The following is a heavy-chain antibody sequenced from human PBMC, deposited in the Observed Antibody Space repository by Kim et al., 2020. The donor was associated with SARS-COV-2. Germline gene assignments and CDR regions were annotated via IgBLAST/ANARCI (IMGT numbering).Heavy chain of an antibody. J-gene: IGHJ4*02. CDR2: VTGDGITK. D-gene: IGHD5-12*01. V-gene: IGHV3-43*02. CDR1: GFSFNSYA. CDR3: VKDNGYSYGYDY. Sequence: GGSLRLSCAASGFSFNSYAIHWVRQVPGKGLEWFSLVTGDGITKHYADSVKGRFTISRDRSRNSLYLQMNSLRPEDTAFYYCVKDNGYSYGYDYWGRGAL.